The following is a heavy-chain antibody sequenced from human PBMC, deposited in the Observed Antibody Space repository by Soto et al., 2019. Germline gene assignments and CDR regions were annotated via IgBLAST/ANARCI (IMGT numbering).Heavy chain of an antibody. CDR1: GFTFSSYA. V-gene: IGHV3-30-3*01. CDR2: ISYDGSNK. Sequence: GGSLRLSCAASGFTFSSYAMHWVRQAPGKGLEWVAVISYDGSNKYYADSVKGRFTISRDNSKNTLYLQMNSLRAEDTAVYYCARDPVAAGYYYYGMDVWGQGTTVTVSS. J-gene: IGHJ6*02. D-gene: IGHD6-13*01. CDR3: ARDPVAAGYYYYGMDV.